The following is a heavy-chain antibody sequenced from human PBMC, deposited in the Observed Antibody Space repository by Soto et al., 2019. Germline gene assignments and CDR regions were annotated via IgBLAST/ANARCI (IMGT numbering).Heavy chain of an antibody. CDR2: ISYDGSNK. Sequence: QVQLVESGGGVVQPGRSLRLSCAASGFTFSSYAMHWVRQAPGKGLEWVAVISYDGSNKYYADSVKGRFTISRDNSKNALYLQMNSLRAEDTAVYYCARAVAYYDSSGYYYSDWYFDLWGRGTLVTVSS. J-gene: IGHJ2*01. V-gene: IGHV3-30-3*01. CDR3: ARAVAYYDSSGYYYSDWYFDL. D-gene: IGHD3-22*01. CDR1: GFTFSSYA.